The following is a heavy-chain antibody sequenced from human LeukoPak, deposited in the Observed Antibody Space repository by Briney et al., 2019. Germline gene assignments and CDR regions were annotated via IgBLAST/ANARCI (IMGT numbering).Heavy chain of an antibody. CDR1: GIIFSTYA. Sequence: GGSLRLSCEFSGIIFSTYAMNWVRPAPGKGLDWISYISGSSSGRTSIIHYPDSVKGRFTISRDNAKNSLHLQMDSLSADDTAVYYCARDFWSGYYTEDWGQGALVIVSS. D-gene: IGHD3-3*01. J-gene: IGHJ4*02. CDR2: ISGSSSGRTSII. CDR3: ARDFWSGYYTED. V-gene: IGHV3-48*04.